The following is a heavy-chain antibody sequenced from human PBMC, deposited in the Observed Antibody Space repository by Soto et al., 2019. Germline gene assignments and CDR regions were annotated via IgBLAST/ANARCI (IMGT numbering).Heavy chain of an antibody. CDR2: VSKSDYT. V-gene: IGHV3-21*01. Sequence: GGSLRLSCAISGFNFNNYGINWVRQAPGKGLEWVSSVSKSDYTYYSDSVKGRFTISRDNAKNSVSLQMNTLRAEDTAVYYCAREDSIIIPAVSDFWGQGTLVTVSS. CDR3: AREDSIIIPAVSDF. J-gene: IGHJ4*02. CDR1: GFNFNNYG. D-gene: IGHD2-2*01.